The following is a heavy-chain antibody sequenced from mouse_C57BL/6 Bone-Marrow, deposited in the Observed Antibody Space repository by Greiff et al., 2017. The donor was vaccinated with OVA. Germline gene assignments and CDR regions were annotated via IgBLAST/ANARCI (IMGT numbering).Heavy chain of an antibody. CDR1: GFTFSDYY. CDR2: ISNGGGST. D-gene: IGHD4-1*01. V-gene: IGHV5-12*01. Sequence: EVKVEESRGGLVQPGGSLKLSCAASGFTFSDYYMYWVRQTPEKRLEWVAYISNGGGSTYYPDTVKGRFTISRDNAKNTLYLQMSRLKSEDTAMYYCARRGLGPLDYWGQGTTLTVSS. CDR3: ARRGLGPLDY. J-gene: IGHJ2*01.